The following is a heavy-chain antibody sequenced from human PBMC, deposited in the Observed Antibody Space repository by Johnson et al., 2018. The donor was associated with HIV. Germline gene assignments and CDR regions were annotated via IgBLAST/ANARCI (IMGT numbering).Heavy chain of an antibody. CDR1: GFTFDEHG. J-gene: IGHJ3*01. V-gene: IGHV3-20*04. Sequence: VQLVESGGGVVRPGESLRLSCAASGFTFDEHGMSWVRQAPGKGLEWVSGIAWNGATTGDADSVKGRFTISRDNVKKYLYLQMNDLRAEDTVLYYCARDWDYYDASGYYYANMVDAFDVWGQGTVVTVSS. D-gene: IGHD3-22*01. CDR3: ARDWDYYDASGYYYANMVDAFDV. CDR2: IAWNGATT.